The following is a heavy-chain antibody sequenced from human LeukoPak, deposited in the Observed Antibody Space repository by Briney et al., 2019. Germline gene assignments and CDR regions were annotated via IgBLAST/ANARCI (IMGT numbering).Heavy chain of an antibody. CDR2: ISSSGSYI. CDR1: GFTISGYN. J-gene: IGHJ4*02. Sequence: GGSLRLSCAASGFTISGYNMNWVRQAPGKGLEWVSSISSSGSYIYFADSVKGRFTISRDNGKNSLYLQMNSLRAEDTAVYYCSRGSYYLDYWGQGTLVTVSS. D-gene: IGHD1-26*01. CDR3: SRGSYYLDY. V-gene: IGHV3-21*01.